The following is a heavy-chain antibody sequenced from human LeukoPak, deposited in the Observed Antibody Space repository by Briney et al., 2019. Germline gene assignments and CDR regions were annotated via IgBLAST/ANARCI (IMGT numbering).Heavy chain of an antibody. CDR3: AKVRGATPRAYNWFDP. D-gene: IGHD3-10*01. Sequence: PGGSLRLSCAASGFTVSSNYMSWVRQAPGKGLEWVSAISGSGGGTYYADSVKGRFTISRDNSKNTLYLQMNSLRAEDTAVYYCAKVRGATPRAYNWFDPWGQGTLVTVSS. CDR1: GFTVSSNY. V-gene: IGHV3-23*01. J-gene: IGHJ5*02. CDR2: ISGSGGGT.